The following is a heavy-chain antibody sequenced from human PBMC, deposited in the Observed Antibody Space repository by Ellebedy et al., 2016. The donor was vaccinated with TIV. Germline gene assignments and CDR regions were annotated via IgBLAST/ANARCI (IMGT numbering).Heavy chain of an antibody. Sequence: PGGSLRLSCEASGFTFNNHAVSWVRQAPGKGLEWIPGTCSTFSADSVQGRFTVSRDNSKQMVYLQMNSLTSEDTGVYYCAREAGISSFRHWYIDLWGRGTLVIVSS. V-gene: IGHV3-53*01. CDR2: TCST. J-gene: IGHJ2*01. CDR3: AREAGISSFRHWYIDL. D-gene: IGHD6-6*01. CDR1: GFTFNNHA.